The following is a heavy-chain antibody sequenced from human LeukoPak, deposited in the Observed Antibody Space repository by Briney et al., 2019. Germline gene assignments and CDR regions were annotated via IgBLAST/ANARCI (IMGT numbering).Heavy chain of an antibody. D-gene: IGHD3-22*01. Sequence: GASVKVSCKASGGTFSSYAISWVRQAPGQGLEWMGRIIPILGIANYAQKFQGRVTITADKSTSTAYMELSSLRSEDTAVYYCARNYYDSSGYYYWPFDYWGQGTLVTVSS. CDR2: IIPILGIA. V-gene: IGHV1-69*04. CDR1: GGTFSSYA. CDR3: ARNYYDSSGYYYWPFDY. J-gene: IGHJ4*02.